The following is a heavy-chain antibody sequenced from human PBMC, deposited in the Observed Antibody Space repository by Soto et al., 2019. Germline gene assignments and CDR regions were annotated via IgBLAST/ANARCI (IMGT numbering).Heavy chain of an antibody. CDR2: IYSGGST. Sequence: QVQLQESGPGLVKPSETLSLTCTVSGGFVNSDTHSWSWIRQTPEKRLEWIGFIYSGGSTKNPSLRSRVTMSVDTSKNQFSLKLRSVIVADTAVYHCARFVRSCSATTCSTRADVWGQGITVTVSS. CDR1: GGFVNSDTHS. V-gene: IGHV4-61*01. CDR3: ARFVRSCSATTCSTRADV. J-gene: IGHJ6*02. D-gene: IGHD2-2*01.